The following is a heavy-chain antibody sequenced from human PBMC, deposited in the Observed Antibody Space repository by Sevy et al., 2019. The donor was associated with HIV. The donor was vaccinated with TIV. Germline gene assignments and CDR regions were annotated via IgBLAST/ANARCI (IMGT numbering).Heavy chain of an antibody. CDR2: INPSGSS. V-gene: IGHV4-34*01. CDR1: GGSVSDHY. CDR3: ARGKNFFGAFDV. Sequence: SETLSLTCSVSGGSVSDHYWSWIRQPPGEGLEWFVEINPSGSSTYNSSLKSRLTISVDRSKNQFSLTVKSVTAADTGVYFCARGKNFFGAFDVWGQGTPVTVSS. J-gene: IGHJ3*01. D-gene: IGHD3-3*01.